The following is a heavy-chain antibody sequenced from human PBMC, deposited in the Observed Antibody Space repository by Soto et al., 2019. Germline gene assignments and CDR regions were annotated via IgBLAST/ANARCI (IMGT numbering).Heavy chain of an antibody. CDR1: GGTFSSYT. V-gene: IGHV1-69*02. D-gene: IGHD2-2*01. Sequence: SVKVSCKAPGGTFSSYTISWVRQAPGQGLEWMGRIIPILGIANYAQKFQGRVTITADKSTSTAYMELSSLRSEDTAVYYCARFSAYCSSTSCYPSAFDIWGQGTMVTVSS. CDR2: IIPILGIA. J-gene: IGHJ3*02. CDR3: ARFSAYCSSTSCYPSAFDI.